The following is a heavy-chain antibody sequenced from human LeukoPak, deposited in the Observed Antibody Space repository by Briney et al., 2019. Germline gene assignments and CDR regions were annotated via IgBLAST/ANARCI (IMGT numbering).Heavy chain of an antibody. V-gene: IGHV3-30*18. CDR2: ISYDGSDK. J-gene: IGHJ4*02. CDR3: AKDRYGSGSYPYYFDY. CDR1: GFTFSSYS. D-gene: IGHD3-10*01. Sequence: PGGSLRLSCAASGFTFSSYSMNWVRQPPGKGLEWVAVISYDGSDKYYADSVKGRFTISRDNSKNTLHLQMNSLRAEDTAVYYCAKDRYGSGSYPYYFDYWGQGTLVTVSS.